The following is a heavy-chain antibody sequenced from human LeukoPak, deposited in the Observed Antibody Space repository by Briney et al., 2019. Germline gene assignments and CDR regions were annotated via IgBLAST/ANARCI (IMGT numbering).Heavy chain of an antibody. D-gene: IGHD2/OR15-2a*01. CDR2: INSDGSWT. J-gene: IGHJ4*02. CDR3: VSFYETY. Sequence: SGGSLRLSCAASRFTVSSNYMSWVRQAPGKGLVWVSHINSDGSWTSYADSVKGRFTISKDNAKNTVYLQMNSLRAEDTAVYYCVSFYETYWGRGTLVTVSS. CDR1: RFTVSSNY. V-gene: IGHV3-74*01.